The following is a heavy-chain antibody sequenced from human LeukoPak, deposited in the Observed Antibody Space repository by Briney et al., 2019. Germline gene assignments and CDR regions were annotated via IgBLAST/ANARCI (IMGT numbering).Heavy chain of an antibody. CDR2: IFYSGAT. Sequence: SETLSLTCTVSGGSISSSSYYWRWIRQPPGKGLEWIGSIFYSGATYSNPSLRSRVNLSIDTSKHQFSLKGTSVTAAVTAGYYCARGGHYVIWSSDFDYWGQGTLVSVSS. J-gene: IGHJ4*02. V-gene: IGHV4-39*07. D-gene: IGHD3-3*01. CDR3: ARGGHYVIWSSDFDY. CDR1: GGSISSSSYY.